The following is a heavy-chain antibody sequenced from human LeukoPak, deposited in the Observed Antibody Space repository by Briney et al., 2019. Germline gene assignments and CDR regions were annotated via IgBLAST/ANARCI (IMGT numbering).Heavy chain of an antibody. CDR1: GFTFSSYA. J-gene: IGHJ4*02. D-gene: IGHD2-2*01. CDR3: VKGVVVPAAMITPFDY. Sequence: GGSLILSCSASGFTFSSYAMHWVRQAPGKGLEYVSAISSNGGSTYYADSVKGRFTISRDNSKNTLYLQMSSLRAEDTAVYYCVKGVVVPAAMITPFDYWGQGTLVTVSS. CDR2: ISSNGGST. V-gene: IGHV3-64D*09.